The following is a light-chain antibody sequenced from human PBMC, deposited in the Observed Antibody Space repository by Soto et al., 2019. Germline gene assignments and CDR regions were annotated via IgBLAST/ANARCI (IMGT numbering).Light chain of an antibody. CDR1: QGISKW. CDR2: AAA. Sequence: DIQMTQSPSSVSASVGDRVTITCRASQGISKWLAWYQQKPGKAPKLLIYAAASLQSGVPSRFSGSGYGTDFTLTISSLQPEDFATYYCQQADSFPRTFGPGTKVDIK. J-gene: IGKJ3*01. CDR3: QQADSFPRT. V-gene: IGKV1D-12*01.